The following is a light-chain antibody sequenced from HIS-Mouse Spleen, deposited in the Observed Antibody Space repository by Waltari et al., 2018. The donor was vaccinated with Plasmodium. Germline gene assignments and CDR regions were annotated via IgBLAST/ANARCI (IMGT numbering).Light chain of an antibody. Sequence: EIVLTQSPGTLSLSPGERATLSCRASQSVSSSYLAWYQQKPGQAPRLLIYGASSRATGIPDRFSCSGSGTDFTRTISRLEPEDLAVYYCQQYGSSPLTCGGGTKVEIK. CDR3: QQYGSSPLT. J-gene: IGKJ4*01. CDR2: GAS. V-gene: IGKV3-20*01. CDR1: QSVSSSY.